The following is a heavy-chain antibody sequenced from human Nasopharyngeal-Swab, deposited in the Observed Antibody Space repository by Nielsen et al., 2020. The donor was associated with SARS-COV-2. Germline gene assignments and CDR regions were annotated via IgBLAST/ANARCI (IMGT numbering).Heavy chain of an antibody. D-gene: IGHD2-2*01. J-gene: IGHJ4*02. CDR2: IWYDGSNK. CDR1: GFTFSSYG. CDR3: ARGIVVVPAAIDY. Sequence: GGSLRLSCAASGFTFSSYGMRWVRQAPGKGLEWVAVIWYDGSNKYYADSVKGRFTISRDNSKNTLYLQMNSLRAEDTAVYYCARGIVVVPAAIDYWGQGTLVTVSS. V-gene: IGHV3-33*01.